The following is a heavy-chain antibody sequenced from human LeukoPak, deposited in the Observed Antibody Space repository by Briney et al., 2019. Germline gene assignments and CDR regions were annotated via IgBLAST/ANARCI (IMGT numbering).Heavy chain of an antibody. CDR1: GFTFSSYS. Sequence: GGSLRLSCAASGFTFSSYSMNWVRQAPGKGLEWVSSISSSSSYIYYADSVKGRFTISRDNAKNSLYLQMNSLRAEDTAVYYCAKDYGGSSGRFDYWGQGTLVTVSS. CDR3: AKDYGGSSGRFDY. CDR2: ISSSSSYI. D-gene: IGHD4-23*01. J-gene: IGHJ4*02. V-gene: IGHV3-21*01.